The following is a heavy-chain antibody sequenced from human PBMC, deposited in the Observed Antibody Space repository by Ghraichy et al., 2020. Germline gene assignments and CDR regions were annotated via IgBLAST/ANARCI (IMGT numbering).Heavy chain of an antibody. CDR3: ARGATVVRFYSYDGMDV. D-gene: IGHD4-23*01. CDR2: ITSSSRTK. Sequence: GGSLRLSCVGPGFTFSSYSMNWVRQSPGKGLEWVSYITSSSRTKSYADSVKGRFTISRDNAQNSLYLQMSSLRDEDAAVYYCARGATVVRFYSYDGMDVWGQGTPVSVSS. V-gene: IGHV3-48*02. J-gene: IGHJ6*02. CDR1: GFTFSSYS.